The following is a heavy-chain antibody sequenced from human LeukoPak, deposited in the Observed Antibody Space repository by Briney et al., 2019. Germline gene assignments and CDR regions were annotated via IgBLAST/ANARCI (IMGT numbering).Heavy chain of an antibody. CDR1: GFTFSSYG. D-gene: IGHD4-17*01. Sequence: GGSLRLSCATSGFTFSSYGMHWVRQAPGKGLEWVAVIWYDGSNKYYADSVKGRFTISRDNSKNTLYLQMNSLRAEDTAVYYCARDFYGDYSNYGMDVRGQGTTVTVSS. CDR2: IWYDGSNK. J-gene: IGHJ6*02. CDR3: ARDFYGDYSNYGMDV. V-gene: IGHV3-33*01.